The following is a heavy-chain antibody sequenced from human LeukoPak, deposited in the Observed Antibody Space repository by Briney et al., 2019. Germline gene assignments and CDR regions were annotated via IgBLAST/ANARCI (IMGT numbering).Heavy chain of an antibody. J-gene: IGHJ4*02. Sequence: PSETLSLTCAVSGGSVSNTGYYWGWIRQSPGKGPEWLGHIFYSGGTYYNPSLENRVVVSVDTSKKQFSLQLNSVTAADTAVYFCAAISTSTGFFNYWGQGTLVTVSS. CDR1: GGSVSNTGYY. V-gene: IGHV4-39*07. D-gene: IGHD2-21*01. CDR2: IFYSGGT. CDR3: AAISTSTGFFNY.